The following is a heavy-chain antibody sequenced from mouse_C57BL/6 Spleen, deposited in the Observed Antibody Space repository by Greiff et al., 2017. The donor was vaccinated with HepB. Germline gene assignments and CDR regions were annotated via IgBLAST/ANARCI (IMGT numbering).Heavy chain of an antibody. CDR2: IYPGDGDT. V-gene: IGHV1-82*01. CDR3: ARDYYGSSLYAMDY. Sequence: QVQLQQSGPELVKPGASVKISCKAPGYAFSSSWMNWVKQRPGKGLEWIGRIYPGDGDTNYNGKFKGKATLTADKSSSTAYMQLSSLTSEDSAVYFCARDYYGSSLYAMDYWGQGTSVTVSS. J-gene: IGHJ4*01. CDR1: GYAFSSSW. D-gene: IGHD1-1*01.